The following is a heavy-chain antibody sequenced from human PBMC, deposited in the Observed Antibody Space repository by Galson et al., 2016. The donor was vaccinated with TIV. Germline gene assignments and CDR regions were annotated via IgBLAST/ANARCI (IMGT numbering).Heavy chain of an antibody. CDR1: GFTFSSYA. Sequence: SLRLSCAASGFTFSSYAMHWVRQAPGKGLEWVAVISYDGSNKYYADSVKGRFTISRDNSKNTLYLQMNSLRAEDTAVYYCARSPQLRYFDWLDYWGQGTLATVSS. D-gene: IGHD3-9*01. CDR3: ARSPQLRYFDWLDY. V-gene: IGHV3-30*04. J-gene: IGHJ4*02. CDR2: ISYDGSNK.